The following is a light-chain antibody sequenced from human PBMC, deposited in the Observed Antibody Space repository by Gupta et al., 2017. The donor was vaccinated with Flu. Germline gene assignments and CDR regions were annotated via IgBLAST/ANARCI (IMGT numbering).Light chain of an antibody. V-gene: IGKV3-15*01. J-gene: IGKJ4*01. CDR2: GAS. CDR3: QQYQNWPPNN. Sequence: EIVMTQSPATLSASPGERATLTCRASQSVISNLAWYEQKPGQAPRLLIYGASTRDTCIPARFSGSGCETDVSIPISSRQSEDFAVYYCQQYQNWPPNNFGRGTKVEIK. CDR1: QSVISN.